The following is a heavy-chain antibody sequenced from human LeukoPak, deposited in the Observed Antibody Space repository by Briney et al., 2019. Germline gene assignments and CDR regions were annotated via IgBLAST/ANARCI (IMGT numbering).Heavy chain of an antibody. CDR3: AIGVVPAAKEYGY. J-gene: IGHJ4*02. CDR1: GGTFSSYA. Sequence: SVKVSCKASGGTFSSYAISWVRQAPGQGLEWMGGIIPIFGTANYAQKFQGRVTITTDESTSTAYMELGSLRSEDTAVYYCAIGVVPAAKEYGYWGQGTLVTVSS. D-gene: IGHD2-2*01. CDR2: IIPIFGTA. V-gene: IGHV1-69*05.